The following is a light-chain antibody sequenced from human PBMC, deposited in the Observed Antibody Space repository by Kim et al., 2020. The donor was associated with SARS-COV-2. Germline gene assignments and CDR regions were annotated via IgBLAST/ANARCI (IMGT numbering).Light chain of an antibody. CDR2: RNN. J-gene: IGLJ3*02. CDR3: SAWDSSLSAWV. CDR1: SNNFGNPG. V-gene: IGLV10-54*01. Sequence: QTATRPCQGSSNNFGNPGAAWLQQHQGHPPKLLSSRNNNRPSGISERLSASRSGNTASLTITGLQPEDEADYYCSAWDSSLSAWVFGGGTQLTVL.